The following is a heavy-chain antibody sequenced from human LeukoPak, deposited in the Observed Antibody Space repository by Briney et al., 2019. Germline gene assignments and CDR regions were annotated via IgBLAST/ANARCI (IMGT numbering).Heavy chain of an antibody. CDR1: RFTFSSYA. CDR3: AKAPGYCSGGTCYDY. V-gene: IGHV3-23*01. D-gene: IGHD2-15*01. J-gene: IGHJ4*02. Sequence: GGSLRLSCAASRFTFSSYAMSWVRQAPGKGLEWVSAISGSGGTTYNADSVKGRFTISRDNSKNTLYLQVKSLRVDDTAVYYCAKAPGYCSGGTCYDYWGQGSLVAVSS. CDR2: ISGSGGTT.